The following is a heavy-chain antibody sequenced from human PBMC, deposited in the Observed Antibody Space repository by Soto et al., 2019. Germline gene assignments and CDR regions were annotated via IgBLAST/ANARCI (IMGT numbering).Heavy chain of an antibody. CDR3: TRGMSYVGAFDI. V-gene: IGHV3-49*03. CDR2: IRSEADGGTT. D-gene: IGHD3-10*02. Sequence: GGSLRLSCTASGFTFADHTMIWFRQAPGKGLEWVGFIRSEADGGTTEYAASVKGRVTISRDDSKSIAYLQMNSLKTEDTAVYYCTRGMSYVGAFDIWGQGTMVTVSS. CDR1: GFTFADHT. J-gene: IGHJ3*02.